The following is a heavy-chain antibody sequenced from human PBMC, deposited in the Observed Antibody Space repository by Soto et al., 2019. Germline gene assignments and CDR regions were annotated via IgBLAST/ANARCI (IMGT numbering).Heavy chain of an antibody. CDR2: IYYSGST. Sequence: PSETLSLTCTVSGGSISSGGYYWSWIRQHPGKGLEWIGYIYYSGSTYYNPSLKSRVTISIDTSKNQFSLKVTSVTAADTAVYYCARSKVSGSGSDYAPDFYYCYGMDVWGQGTTVTVSS. J-gene: IGHJ6*02. CDR1: GGSISSGGYY. D-gene: IGHD3-10*01. CDR3: ARSKVSGSGSDYAPDFYYCYGMDV. V-gene: IGHV4-31*03.